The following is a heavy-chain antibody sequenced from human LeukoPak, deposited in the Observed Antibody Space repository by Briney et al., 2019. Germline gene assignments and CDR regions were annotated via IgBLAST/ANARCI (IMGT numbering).Heavy chain of an antibody. J-gene: IGHJ4*02. D-gene: IGHD2-2*01. CDR2: IRYDGSNK. CDR1: GFTLSSYG. Sequence: GGSLRLSXAASGFTLSSYGLHWVCQAPGKGLEWVAFIRYDGSNKYYADSVKGRFTTSRDNSKNSLYLQMNSLRAEDTAVYYCAKEILGYCSSTSCHGFDYWGQGTLVTVSS. V-gene: IGHV3-30*02. CDR3: AKEILGYCSSTSCHGFDY.